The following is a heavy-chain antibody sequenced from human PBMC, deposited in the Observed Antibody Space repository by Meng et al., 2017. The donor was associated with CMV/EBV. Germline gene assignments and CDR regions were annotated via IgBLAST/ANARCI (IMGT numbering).Heavy chain of an antibody. Sequence: QLQESGPVLVKPSQTLSLTCTVSGGSISSGSYCWSWIRQPAGKGLEWIGRIYTSGSTNYNPSLKSRVTISVDTSKNQFSLKLSSVTAADTAVYYCASVQGLGVSWGQGTLVTVSS. V-gene: IGHV4-61*02. CDR3: ASVQGLGVS. CDR2: IYTSGST. J-gene: IGHJ4*02. D-gene: IGHD3-10*01. CDR1: GGSISSGSYC.